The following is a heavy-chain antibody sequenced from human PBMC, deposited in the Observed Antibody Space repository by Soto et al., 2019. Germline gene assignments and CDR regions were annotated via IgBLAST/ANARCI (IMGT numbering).Heavy chain of an antibody. D-gene: IGHD3-3*01. V-gene: IGHV4-39*01. Sequence: SETLSLTCTVSGGSISSSSYYWGWIRQPPGKGLEWIGSIYYSGSTYYNPSLKSRVTISVDTSKNQFSLKLSSVTAADTAVYYCARHLSRSYDFWSGYYGNWFHPWGQGTLVTVSS. CDR1: GGSISSSSYY. CDR3: ARHLSRSYDFWSGYYGNWFHP. J-gene: IGHJ5*02. CDR2: IYYSGST.